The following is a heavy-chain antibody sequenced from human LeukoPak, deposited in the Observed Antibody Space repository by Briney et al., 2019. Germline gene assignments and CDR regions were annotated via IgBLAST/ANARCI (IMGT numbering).Heavy chain of an antibody. CDR2: IYSSGST. Sequence: GGSLRLSCAASGFTVSSNYMSWVRQAPEKGRGWVIVIYSSGSTYYADYVKGPLTISRANSNNTLYLRMMSLRAEDTAVYYCARRCGGDCYEYYGWGQRTLVSVSS. D-gene: IGHD2-21*02. CDR1: GFTVSSNY. V-gene: IGHV3-53*01. J-gene: IGHJ4*02. CDR3: ARRCGGDCYEYYG.